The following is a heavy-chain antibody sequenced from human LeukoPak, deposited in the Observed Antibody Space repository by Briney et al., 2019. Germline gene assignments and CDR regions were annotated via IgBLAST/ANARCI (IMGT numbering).Heavy chain of an antibody. CDR3: ARLWSTYCSGGSCPHQPNY. CDR1: GGSISSYY. J-gene: IGHJ4*02. V-gene: IGHV4-4*07. Sequence: PSETLSLTCTVSGGSISSYYRSWIRQPAGKGLEWIGRIYTSGSTNYNPSLKSRVTMSVDTSKNQFSLKLSSVTAADTALYYCARLWSTYCSGGSCPHQPNYWGQGTLVTVSS. CDR2: IYTSGST. D-gene: IGHD2-15*01.